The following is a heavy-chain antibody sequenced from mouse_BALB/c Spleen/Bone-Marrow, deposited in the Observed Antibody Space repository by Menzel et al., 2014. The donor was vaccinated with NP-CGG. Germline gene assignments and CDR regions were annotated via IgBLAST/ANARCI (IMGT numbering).Heavy chain of an antibody. CDR2: INPSTGYT. V-gene: IGHV1-7*01. CDR1: GYTFTSYW. CDR3: ARQITAVDYAMDY. J-gene: IGHJ4*01. D-gene: IGHD1-1*01. Sequence: QVQLQQSGAELAKPGASVKMSCKASGYTFTSYWMHWVKQRPGQGLERIGYINPSTGYTEYNRKFKDKATLTADKSSSTAYMQLSSLTSEDSAVYYCARQITAVDYAMDYWGQGTSVTVSS.